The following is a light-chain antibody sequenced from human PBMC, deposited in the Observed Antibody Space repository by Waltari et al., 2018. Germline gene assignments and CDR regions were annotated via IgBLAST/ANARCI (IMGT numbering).Light chain of an antibody. V-gene: IGLV2-18*02. CDR2: EVS. Sequence: QSALTQPPAVSGPPGQSGTISCTGPSSDVGSYNHVSWYQQPPDTAPKLIIYEVSDRPSGVPDRFSGSKSANTAFLTISGLQAEDEADYFCSSYTSSSTWVFGTGTKVTVL. CDR3: SSYTSSSTWV. CDR1: SSDVGSYNH. J-gene: IGLJ1*01.